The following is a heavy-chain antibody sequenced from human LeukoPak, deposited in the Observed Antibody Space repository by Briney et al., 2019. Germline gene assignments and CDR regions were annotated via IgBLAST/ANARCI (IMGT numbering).Heavy chain of an antibody. V-gene: IGHV4-4*02. D-gene: IGHD5-24*01. CDR3: ARERRDGYKVYFDY. CDR2: IYHSGST. CDR1: GGSISSSNW. J-gene: IGHJ4*02. Sequence: PSGTLSLTCAVSGGSISSSNWWSWIRQPPGKGLEWIGEIYHSGSTNYNPSLKSRVTISVDKSKTQFSLKLSSVTAADTAVYYCARERRDGYKVYFDYWGQGTLVTVSS.